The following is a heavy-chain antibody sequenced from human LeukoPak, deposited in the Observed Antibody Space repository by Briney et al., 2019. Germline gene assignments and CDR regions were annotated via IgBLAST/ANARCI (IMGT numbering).Heavy chain of an antibody. Sequence: SETLSLTCTVSGGSISSYYWSWIRQPPGKGLEWIGYIYYSGSTNYNPSLKSRVTMSVDTSKNQFSLKLSSVTAADTAVYYCARREAVAGTATFDPWGQGTLVTVSS. CDR3: ARREAVAGTATFDP. CDR1: GGSISSYY. V-gene: IGHV4-59*08. D-gene: IGHD6-19*01. J-gene: IGHJ5*02. CDR2: IYYSGST.